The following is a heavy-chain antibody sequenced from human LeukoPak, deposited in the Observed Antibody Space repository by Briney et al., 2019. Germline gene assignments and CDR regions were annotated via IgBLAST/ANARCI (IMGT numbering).Heavy chain of an antibody. D-gene: IGHD3-22*01. CDR3: ASSGYYYSDGYRASAFDI. J-gene: IGHJ3*02. Sequence: ASVKVSCKASGYTFTSYGISWVRQAPGQGLEWMGWISAYNGNTNYAQRLQGRVTMTTDTSTSTAYMELRSLKSDDTAVYYCASSGYYYSDGYRASAFDIWGQGTMVTVSS. CDR1: GYTFTSYG. CDR2: ISAYNGNT. V-gene: IGHV1-18*01.